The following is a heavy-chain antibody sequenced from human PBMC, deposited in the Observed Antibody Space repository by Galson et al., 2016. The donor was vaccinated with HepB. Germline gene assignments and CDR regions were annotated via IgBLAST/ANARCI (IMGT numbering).Heavy chain of an antibody. J-gene: IGHJ2*01. CDR1: GGSIGSGGFY. CDR2: IFNGGNS. V-gene: IGHV4-31*03. D-gene: IGHD3-10*01. Sequence: TLSLTCSVSGGSIGSGGFYWNWIRQGPDKGLEWIGYIFNGGNSYYNPSLKSRVLISVDTSKNQFSLHLSPVTAADTAVYYCARFPAWRFGELRGFFDLWGRGTLVTVSS. CDR3: ARFPAWRFGELRGFFDL.